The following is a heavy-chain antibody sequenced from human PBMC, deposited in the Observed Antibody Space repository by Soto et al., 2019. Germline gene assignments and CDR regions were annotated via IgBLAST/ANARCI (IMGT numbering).Heavy chain of an antibody. J-gene: IGHJ4*02. V-gene: IGHV4-34*01. CDR3: ARGSRITMVRGVIITPFDY. CDR2: INHSGST. Sequence: PSETLSLTCAVYGGSFSGYYWSWIRQPPGKGLEWIGEINHSGSTNYNPSLKSRVTISVDTSKNQFSLKLSSVTAADTAVYYCARGSRITMVRGVIITPFDYWGQGTLVTVSS. CDR1: GGSFSGYY. D-gene: IGHD3-10*01.